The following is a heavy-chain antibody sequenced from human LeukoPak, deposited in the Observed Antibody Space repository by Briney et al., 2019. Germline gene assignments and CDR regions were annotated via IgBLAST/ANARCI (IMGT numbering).Heavy chain of an antibody. CDR3: AREVDLPGGFDY. V-gene: IGHV4-39*07. CDR2: IYYSGST. CDR1: GGSISSSSYY. D-gene: IGHD3-16*01. Sequence: SETLSLTCTVSGGSISSSSYYWGWIRQPPGKGLEWIGSIYYSGSTYYNPSLKSRVTISVDTSKNQFSLKLSSVTAADTAVYYCAREVDLPGGFDYWGQGTLVTVSS. J-gene: IGHJ4*02.